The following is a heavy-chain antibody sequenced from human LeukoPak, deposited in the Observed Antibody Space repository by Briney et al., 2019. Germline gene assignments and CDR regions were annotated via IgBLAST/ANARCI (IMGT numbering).Heavy chain of an antibody. D-gene: IGHD6-6*01. CDR2: IYYSGST. V-gene: IGHV4-39*07. CDR1: GGSISSSSYY. CDR3: AREYSSSSAYFDY. Sequence: PSETLSLTCTVSGGSISSSSYYWGWIRQPPGKGLEWIGSIYYSGSTYYNPSLKSRVTISVDTSKNQFSLKLSSVTAADTAVYYCAREYSSSSAYFDYWGQGTLVTVSS. J-gene: IGHJ4*02.